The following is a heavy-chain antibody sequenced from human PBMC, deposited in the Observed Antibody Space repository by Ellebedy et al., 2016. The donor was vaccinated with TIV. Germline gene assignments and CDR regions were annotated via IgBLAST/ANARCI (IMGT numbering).Heavy chain of an antibody. CDR3: TKRTGYSSGFDDY. CDR2: ISYDGSNK. V-gene: IGHV3-30-3*02. J-gene: IGHJ4*02. Sequence: LSLTCAASGFTFSSYAMHWVRQAPGKGLEWVAVISYDGSNKYYADSVKGRFTISRDNSKNTLYLQMNGLRAEDTALYYCTKRTGYSSGFDDYWGQGTLVTVSS. D-gene: IGHD6-19*01. CDR1: GFTFSSYA.